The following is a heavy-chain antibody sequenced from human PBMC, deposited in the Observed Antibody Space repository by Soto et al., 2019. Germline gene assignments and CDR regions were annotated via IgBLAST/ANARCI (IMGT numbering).Heavy chain of an antibody. CDR2: IHYSGRT. CDR3: VRVGVGIGNHFDS. V-gene: IGHV4-59*12. Sequence: TSETLSLTCSVSNGSISGFYWTWIRQPPGKILEWIGYIHYSGRTDYNPSLTSRATMSVDTSKNQFSLNLKSITAADTAVYYCVRVGVGIGNHFDSWGRGTLVTVSS. J-gene: IGHJ4*02. CDR1: NGSISGFY. D-gene: IGHD1-26*01.